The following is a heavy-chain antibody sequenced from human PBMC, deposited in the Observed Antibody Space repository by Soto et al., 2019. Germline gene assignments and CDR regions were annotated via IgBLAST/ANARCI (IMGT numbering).Heavy chain of an antibody. CDR2: MNPINGAT. V-gene: IGHV1-8*02. J-gene: IGHJ6*02. CDR3: GRGPSPRAPAGGTPFYYAMDV. Sequence: QVQLVQSGAEVKQSGASVKVSCKASGYDFTAYDINWVRHASGQGLEWMGWMNPINGATGSARRFQGRVSMTRNTAKGTAYLELTSMRSDDTAVYYCGRGPSPRAPAGGTPFYYAMDVWGQGTTVTVSS. D-gene: IGHD6-13*01. CDR1: GYDFTAYD.